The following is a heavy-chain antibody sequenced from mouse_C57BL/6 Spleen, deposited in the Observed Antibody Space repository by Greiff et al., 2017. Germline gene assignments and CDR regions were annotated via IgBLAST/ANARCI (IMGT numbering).Heavy chain of an antibody. Sequence: VQLQQPGAELVKPGASVKVSCKASGYTFTSYWMHWVKQRPGQGLEWIGRIHPSDSDTNYNQKFKGKATLTVDKSSSTAYMQLSSLTSEDSAVYYGAITVEEQLRLRDDYYAMDYWGQGTSVTVSS. CDR2: IHPSDSDT. V-gene: IGHV1-74*01. CDR3: AITVEEQLRLRDDYYAMDY. J-gene: IGHJ4*01. CDR1: GYTFTSYW. D-gene: IGHD3-2*02.